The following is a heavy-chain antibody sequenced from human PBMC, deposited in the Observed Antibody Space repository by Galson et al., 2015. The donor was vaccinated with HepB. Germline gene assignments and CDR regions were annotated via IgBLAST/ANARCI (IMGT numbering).Heavy chain of an antibody. CDR3: ARAKGKDYGDYAYDY. V-gene: IGHV3-7*01. CDR1: GFTFRKSW. J-gene: IGHJ4*02. D-gene: IGHD4-17*01. CDR2: IKEDGSET. Sequence: SMRLSCAASGFTFRKSWMSWVRQAPGQGLEWVGNIKEDGSETYFVDSVKGRFTMSRDNARSSLYLQMNSVRVEDTAVYYCARAKGKDYGDYAYDYWGQGVVVTVSS.